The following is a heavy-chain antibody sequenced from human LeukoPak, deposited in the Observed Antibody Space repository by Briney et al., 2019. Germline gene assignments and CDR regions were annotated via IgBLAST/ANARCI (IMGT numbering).Heavy chain of an antibody. V-gene: IGHV3-48*03. J-gene: IGHJ6*02. D-gene: IGHD3-10*02. CDR2: ISSSCSTI. CDR3: AELGITMIGGV. CDR1: GFTFSSYE. Sequence: GGSLRLSCAASGFTFSSYEMNWVRQAPGNGLEGVSYISSSCSTIYYADSVKGRFTISRDNATNSLYLQMNSLRAEDTAVYYCAELGITMIGGVWGQGTTVTISS.